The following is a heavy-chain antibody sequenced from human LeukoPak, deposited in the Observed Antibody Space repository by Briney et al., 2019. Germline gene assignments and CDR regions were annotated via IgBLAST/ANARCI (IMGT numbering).Heavy chain of an antibody. CDR3: ARHSDNAYYFDY. CDR1: GGSISSYC. V-gene: IGHV4-59*08. D-gene: IGHD2-2*01. CDR2: IYYSGST. Sequence: SETLSLTCTVSGGSISSYCWSWIRQPPGKGLEWIGYIYYSGSTNYNPSLKSRVTISVDTSKNQFSLKLSSVTAADTAVYYCARHSDNAYYFDYWGQGTLVTVSS. J-gene: IGHJ4*02.